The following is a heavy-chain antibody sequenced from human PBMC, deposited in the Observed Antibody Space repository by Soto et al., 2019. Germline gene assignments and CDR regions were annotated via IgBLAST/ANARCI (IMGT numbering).Heavy chain of an antibody. V-gene: IGHV4-39*01. CDR1: GGPFSSSSFY. Sequence: PXETLCLTCTVSGGPFSSSSFYWGWIRQAPGKGLEWLATIYYTGYTYHNPSLKSHATISVDTSKNQFSLKLTSVTAADTAMYYCERSAIATHWFFDLWGRGTLVTVSS. CDR3: ERSAIATHWFFDL. J-gene: IGHJ2*01. CDR2: IYYTGYT. D-gene: IGHD5-18*01.